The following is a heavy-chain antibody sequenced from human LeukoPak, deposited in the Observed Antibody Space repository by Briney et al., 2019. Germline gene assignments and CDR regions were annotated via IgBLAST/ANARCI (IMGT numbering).Heavy chain of an antibody. J-gene: IGHJ4*02. Sequence: GGSLRLSCAASGFTFSSYAMSWVRQVPGKGLEWVSAISGSGGSTYYADSVKGRFTISRDNSKNTLYLHMSSLRAEDTAVYYCAKDHGTSPDYFDYWGQGTLVTVSS. CDR2: ISGSGGST. V-gene: IGHV3-23*01. CDR3: AKDHGTSPDYFDY. CDR1: GFTFSSYA.